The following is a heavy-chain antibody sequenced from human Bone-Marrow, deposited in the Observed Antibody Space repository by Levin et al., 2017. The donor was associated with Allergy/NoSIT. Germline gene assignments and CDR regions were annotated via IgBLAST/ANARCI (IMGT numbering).Heavy chain of an antibody. CDR2: VSPGGKSI. Sequence: QTGGSLRLSCAVSEFLIGDYAMSWVRQVRGKGPEWVATVSPGGKSIDYADSVKGRFTLSTDFSRNSIYLQMNGLRAEDTALYYCVKGTARNYDAFSIWGRGTMVTVSS. J-gene: IGHJ3*02. CDR3: VKGTARNYDAFSI. V-gene: IGHV3-23*01. CDR1: EFLIGDYA. D-gene: IGHD1-7*01.